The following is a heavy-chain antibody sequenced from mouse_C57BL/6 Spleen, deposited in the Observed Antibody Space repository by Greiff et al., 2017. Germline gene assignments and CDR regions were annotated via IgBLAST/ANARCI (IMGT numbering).Heavy chain of an antibody. CDR1: GYTFTSYW. V-gene: IGHV1-53*01. CDR3: ARGGGWLEDC. Sequence: QVQLQQPGTELVKPGASVKLSCKASGYTFTSYWMHWVTQRPGQGLEWIGNINPSNGGTNYNEKFKSKATLNVDTSSSTAYLQLSSLTSEDSAVYDCARGGGWLEDCWGQGTTVTVSS. CDR2: INPSNGGT. D-gene: IGHD2-3*01. J-gene: IGHJ2*01.